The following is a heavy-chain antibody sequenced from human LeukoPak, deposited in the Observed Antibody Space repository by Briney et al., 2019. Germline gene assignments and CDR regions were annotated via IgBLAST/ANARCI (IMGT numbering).Heavy chain of an antibody. Sequence: GASVKVSCKASGGTFRTCAISWVRRAPGQGREWMGGIIPIFGIPVSAQKLQGRLTITADESTTTAYMELSSLRSDDTAIYYCGLSGNYYYHYMDVWGKGTTVTISS. V-gene: IGHV1-69*13. CDR1: GGTFRTCA. CDR2: IIPIFGIP. D-gene: IGHD6-25*01. J-gene: IGHJ6*03. CDR3: GLSGNYYYHYMDV.